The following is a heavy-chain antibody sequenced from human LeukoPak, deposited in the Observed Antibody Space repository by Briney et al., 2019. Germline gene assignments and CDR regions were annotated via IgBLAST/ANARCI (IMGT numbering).Heavy chain of an antibody. J-gene: IGHJ3*02. D-gene: IGHD1-26*01. CDR3: ANMGATSYTDI. CDR1: GFTFSSYW. CDR2: INQDGSEK. V-gene: IGHV3-7*01. Sequence: GGSLRLSCAASGFTFSSYWMSWVRQAPGKGLEWVANINQDGSEKNYVDSVKGRFTISRDNAKNSLYLQMNSLRAEDTAVYYCANMGATSYTDIWGQGTMVTVSS.